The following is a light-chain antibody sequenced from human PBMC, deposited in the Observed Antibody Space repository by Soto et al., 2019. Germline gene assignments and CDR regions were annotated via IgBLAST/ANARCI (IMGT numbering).Light chain of an antibody. CDR3: QQSYSTLSIT. Sequence: DIQMTQSPSSLSASVGDRVTITCRASESISRHLNWYQQKPGKAPKLLIYTASSLQNGVPSRFSGSGSGTDFTLTISNLQPEDFATYYCQQSYSTLSITFGQGTRLEIK. CDR2: TAS. J-gene: IGKJ5*01. V-gene: IGKV1-39*01. CDR1: ESISRH.